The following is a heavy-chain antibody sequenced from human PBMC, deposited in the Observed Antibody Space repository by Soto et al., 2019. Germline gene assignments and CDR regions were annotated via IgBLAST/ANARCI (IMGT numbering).Heavy chain of an antibody. CDR2: IYYSGST. CDR3: ARDRGDTMVRGVISAFDI. Sequence: PSETLSLTCTVSGCSINSDYWSWIRQPPGKGLEWIGYIYYSGSTNYNPSLKSRVTISVDTSKNQFSLKLSSVTAADTAVYYCARDRGDTMVRGVISAFDIWGQGTMVTVS. CDR1: GCSINSDY. D-gene: IGHD3-10*01. V-gene: IGHV4-59*01. J-gene: IGHJ3*02.